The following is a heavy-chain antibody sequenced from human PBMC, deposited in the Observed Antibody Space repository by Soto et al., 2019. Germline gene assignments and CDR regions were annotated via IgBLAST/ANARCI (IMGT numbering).Heavy chain of an antibody. CDR1: GFTFSSYG. V-gene: IGHV3-30*18. CDR3: AKEWVYASSGWSFDS. CDR2: ISNDGSNK. D-gene: IGHD3-22*01. Sequence: QVQLVESGGGVVQPGRSLRLSCAASGFTFSSYGMHWVRQAPGKGLEWVAVISNDGSNKYYADSVKGRFTISRDNSKNSLYLQVNSLRAEDTAVYYCAKEWVYASSGWSFDSWGQGTLVTVSS. J-gene: IGHJ4*02.